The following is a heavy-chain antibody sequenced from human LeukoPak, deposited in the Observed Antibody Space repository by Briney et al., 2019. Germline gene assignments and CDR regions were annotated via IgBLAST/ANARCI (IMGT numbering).Heavy chain of an antibody. CDR3: ATVSLFDSSSWYVGSYYYYGMDV. CDR2: FDPEDGET. D-gene: IGHD6-13*01. Sequence: ASVKVSCKVSGYTLTELSMHWVRQAPGKGLEWMGGFDPEDGETIYAQKFQGGVTMTEDTSTDTAYMELSSLRSEDTAVYYCATVSLFDSSSWYVGSYYYYGMDVWGQGTTVTVSS. J-gene: IGHJ6*02. V-gene: IGHV1-24*01. CDR1: GYTLTELS.